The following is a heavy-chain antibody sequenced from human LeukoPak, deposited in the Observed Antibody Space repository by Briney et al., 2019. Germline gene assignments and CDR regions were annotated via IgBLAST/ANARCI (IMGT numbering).Heavy chain of an antibody. D-gene: IGHD3-22*01. CDR2: ISYDGTNN. Sequence: GGSLRLSCAAPGFTLSRYGMHRVRQAPGKGLEWGAVISYDGTNNYYGAAVSGRFTISRDNTKKTLYLQMNSLRAEDTAVYYCAKPLDSSGYYAFDIWGQGTMVTVSS. J-gene: IGHJ3*02. V-gene: IGHV3-30*18. CDR3: AKPLDSSGYYAFDI. CDR1: GFTLSRYG.